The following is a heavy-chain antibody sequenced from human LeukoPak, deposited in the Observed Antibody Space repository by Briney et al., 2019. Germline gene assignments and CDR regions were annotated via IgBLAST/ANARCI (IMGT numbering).Heavy chain of an antibody. Sequence: SETLSLTCAVYGGSFSGYYWSWIRQPPGKGLEWIGEINHSGSTNYNPSLKSRVTTSVDTSKNQFSLKLSSVTAADTAVYYCARWSCSSTSCYYDYWGQGTLVTVSS. J-gene: IGHJ4*02. CDR2: INHSGST. V-gene: IGHV4-34*01. D-gene: IGHD2-2*01. CDR3: ARWSCSSTSCYYDY. CDR1: GGSFSGYY.